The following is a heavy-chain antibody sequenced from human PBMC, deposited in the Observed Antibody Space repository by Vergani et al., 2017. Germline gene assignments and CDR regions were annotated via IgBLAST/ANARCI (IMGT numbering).Heavy chain of an antibody. Sequence: EVQLVESGGGLVQPGGSLRLSCAASGSTFSSYAMNWVRQAPGKGLEWVSYIGRSSSTIYYADSVKGRFTISRDNAKNSLHLQMNNLRAEDTAVYYCARQSRDVFCTNGVCPLGYWGQGALVTVSS. J-gene: IGHJ4*02. V-gene: IGHV3-48*01. D-gene: IGHD2-8*01. CDR3: ARQSRDVFCTNGVCPLGY. CDR1: GSTFSSYA. CDR2: IGRSSSTI.